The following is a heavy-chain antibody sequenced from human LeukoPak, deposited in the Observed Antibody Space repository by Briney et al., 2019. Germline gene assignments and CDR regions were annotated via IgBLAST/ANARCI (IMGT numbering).Heavy chain of an antibody. CDR1: GFTFSSYA. J-gene: IGHJ2*01. CDR2: ISGSGGST. D-gene: IGHD7-27*01. V-gene: IGHV3-23*01. CDR3: AKLGLGTRRLWYFDL. Sequence: GGSLRLSCAASGFTFSSYAMSWVRQAPGKGLEWVSAISGSGGSTYFADSVKGRFTISRDNSKNTLYLQMKSLRADDTAVYYCAKLGLGTRRLWYFDLWGRGTLVTVSS.